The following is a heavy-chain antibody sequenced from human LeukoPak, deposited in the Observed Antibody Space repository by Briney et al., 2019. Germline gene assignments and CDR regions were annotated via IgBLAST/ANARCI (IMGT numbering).Heavy chain of an antibody. Sequence: GGSLRLSCAASGFTFSSYGMHWVRQAPGKGLKWVACIRYDGSNKHYADSVKGRFTISRDNSKNTLYLQMNSLRAEDTAVYYCAKPQSLGYCSGGSCFPVGYYYYYMDVWGKGTTVTVSS. J-gene: IGHJ6*03. D-gene: IGHD2-15*01. V-gene: IGHV3-30*02. CDR1: GFTFSSYG. CDR3: AKPQSLGYCSGGSCFPVGYYYYYMDV. CDR2: IRYDGSNK.